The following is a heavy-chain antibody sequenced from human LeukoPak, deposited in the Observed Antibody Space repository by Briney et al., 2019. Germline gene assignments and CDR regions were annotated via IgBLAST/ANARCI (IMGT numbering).Heavy chain of an antibody. J-gene: IGHJ2*01. CDR2: VYYSGST. Sequence: SETLSLTCTVSGDFITAYYWSWIRQPPGKGLEWIGYVYYSGSTEYNPSLRSRVTISLEMSKHQFSLKLSSVTAADTAVYYCARGPSPVWYYDGSGAYWYFDLWGRGTLVTVSS. V-gene: IGHV4-59*12. CDR3: ARGPSPVWYYDGSGAYWYFDL. D-gene: IGHD3-22*01. CDR1: GDFITAYY.